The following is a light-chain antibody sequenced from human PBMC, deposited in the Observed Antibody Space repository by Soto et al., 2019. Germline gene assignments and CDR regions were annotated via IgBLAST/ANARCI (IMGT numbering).Light chain of an antibody. Sequence: QSVLTQPASVSGSPGQSITISCTGTSSDVGGYNYVSWYQQHPGKAPKLMIYEVSNRPSGVSNRFSGSKSGNTASLTISGLQAEDEADYYCSSYTPSSPWVFGGGSKLTAL. V-gene: IGLV2-14*01. J-gene: IGLJ3*02. CDR2: EVS. CDR1: SSDVGGYNY. CDR3: SSYTPSSPWV.